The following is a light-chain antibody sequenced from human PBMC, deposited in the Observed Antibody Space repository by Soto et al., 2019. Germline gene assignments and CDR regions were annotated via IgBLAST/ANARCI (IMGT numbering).Light chain of an antibody. Sequence: EIVLSQSPGTVSLSPGEGATLSCRASQRISSNFLAWYQQKRGQAPRLLIHGASNRATGIPDRFSGSGSGTDFTLTITRLEPEDFAVYYCQQYGGSPRTFGQGTKVDI. CDR1: QRISSNF. CDR2: GAS. J-gene: IGKJ1*01. V-gene: IGKV3-20*01. CDR3: QQYGGSPRT.